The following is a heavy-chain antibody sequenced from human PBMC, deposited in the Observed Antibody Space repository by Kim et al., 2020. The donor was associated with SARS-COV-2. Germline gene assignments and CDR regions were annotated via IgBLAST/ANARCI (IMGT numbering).Heavy chain of an antibody. CDR3: VRGSSWSFES. V-gene: IGHV3-74*01. CDR2: INNDGRGT. D-gene: IGHD6-13*01. Sequence: GGSLRLSCAASGITFSGDWMHWVRQAPGKGLVWVSEINNDGRGTSYADSVKGRFTISRDNAKNTLYVQMNSLRAEDTAVYYCVRGSSWSFESWGQGTLVT. J-gene: IGHJ4*02. CDR1: GITFSGDW.